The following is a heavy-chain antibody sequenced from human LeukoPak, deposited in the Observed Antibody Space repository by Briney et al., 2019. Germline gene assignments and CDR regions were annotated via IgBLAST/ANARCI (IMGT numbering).Heavy chain of an antibody. Sequence: SETLSLTCAVYGGSFSGYYWSWIRQPPGKGLEWIGEINHSGSTNYNPSLKSRVTISVDTSKNQFSLKLSSVTAADTAVYYCARRGFYGSGSYYRRYSYYYFDYWGQGTLVTVSS. V-gene: IGHV4-34*01. CDR2: INHSGST. J-gene: IGHJ4*02. CDR1: GGSFSGYY. CDR3: ARRGFYGSGSYYRRYSYYYFDY. D-gene: IGHD3-10*01.